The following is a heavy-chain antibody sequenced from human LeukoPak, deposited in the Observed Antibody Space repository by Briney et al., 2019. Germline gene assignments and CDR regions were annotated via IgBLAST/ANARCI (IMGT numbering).Heavy chain of an antibody. D-gene: IGHD3-3*01. CDR3: ARAFGVVIGDY. J-gene: IGHJ4*02. Sequence: PSQTLSLTCTVSGGSISSGDYYWSWIRQPPGKGLEWLGYIYYSGSTYYNPSLKSRVTISVDTSKNQFSLKLSSVTAADTAVYYCARAFGVVIGDYWGQGTLVTVSS. CDR1: GGSISSGDYY. V-gene: IGHV4-30-4*08. CDR2: IYYSGST.